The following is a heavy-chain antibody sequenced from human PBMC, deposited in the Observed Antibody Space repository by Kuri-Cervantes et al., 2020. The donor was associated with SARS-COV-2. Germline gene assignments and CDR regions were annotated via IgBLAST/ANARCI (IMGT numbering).Heavy chain of an antibody. J-gene: IGHJ6*03. CDR3: ARGAANYYYMDV. D-gene: IGHD3-16*01. CDR1: GFTFSNYA. Sequence: GGSLSLSCVASGFTFSNYAIHWVRQAPGKGLEWVAVIWYDGKNEYYAGSVKGRFTISRDNSKNTVSLHMNSLRAEDTAMYYCARGAANYYYMDVWGKGTTVTVSS. V-gene: IGHV3-33*08. CDR2: IWYDGKNE.